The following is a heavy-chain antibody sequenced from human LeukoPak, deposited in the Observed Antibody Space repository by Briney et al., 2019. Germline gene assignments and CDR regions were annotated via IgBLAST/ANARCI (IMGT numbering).Heavy chain of an antibody. D-gene: IGHD6-13*01. Sequence: GGSLRLSCAVSGFTFSDYYMSWIRQAPGKGLEWVSYISSGGSTISHADSVKGRFTISRDNAENSLYLQMNSLRAEDTAVYYCARRAAAGRSFDYWGQGTLVTVSS. J-gene: IGHJ4*02. V-gene: IGHV3-11*01. CDR1: GFTFSDYY. CDR2: ISSGGSTI. CDR3: ARRAAAGRSFDY.